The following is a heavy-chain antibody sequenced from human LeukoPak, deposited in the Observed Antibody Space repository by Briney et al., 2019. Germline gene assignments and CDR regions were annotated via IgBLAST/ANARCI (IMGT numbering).Heavy chain of an antibody. J-gene: IGHJ4*02. CDR2: IYYSGST. V-gene: IGHV4-59*01. CDR1: GGSISSYY. CDR3: AREVSYGYGVDY. D-gene: IGHD5-18*01. Sequence: SETLSLTCTVSGGSISSYYWSWLRQPPGKGLEWIGYIYYSGSTNYNPSLKSRVTISVDTSKNQFSLKLSSVTAADTAVYYCAREVSYGYGVDYWGQGTLVTVSS.